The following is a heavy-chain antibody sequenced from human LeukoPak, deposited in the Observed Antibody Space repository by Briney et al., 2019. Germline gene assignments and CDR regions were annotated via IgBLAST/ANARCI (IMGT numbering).Heavy chain of an antibody. Sequence: ASVKVSCNASCYTFSNYGISWVRQAPGQGLEWMGGIIPIFGTANYAQKFQGRVTITADKSTSTAYMELSSLRSEDTAVYYCARWQREPQVGGDWFDPWGQGTLVTVSS. CDR2: IIPIFGTA. CDR1: CYTFSNYG. V-gene: IGHV1-69*06. D-gene: IGHD1-14*01. J-gene: IGHJ5*02. CDR3: ARWQREPQVGGDWFDP.